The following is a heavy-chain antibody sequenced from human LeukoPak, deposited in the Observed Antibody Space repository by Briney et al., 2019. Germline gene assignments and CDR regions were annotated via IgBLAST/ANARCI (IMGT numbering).Heavy chain of an antibody. Sequence: PGGSLRLSCAASGFTLSSYAMTWVRQAPGKGLEWVSAIASGGSTYYADSVKGRFTISRDNSKNTLYLQMNSLRVEDTAVYYCTRGSSRTGYNCWGQGVLVPVSS. V-gene: IGHV3-23*01. CDR3: TRGSSRTGYNC. J-gene: IGHJ4*02. CDR2: IASGGST. D-gene: IGHD3/OR15-3a*01. CDR1: GFTLSSYA.